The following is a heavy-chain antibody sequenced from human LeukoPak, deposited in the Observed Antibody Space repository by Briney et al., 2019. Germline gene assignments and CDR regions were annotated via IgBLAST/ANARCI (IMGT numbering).Heavy chain of an antibody. CDR1: GFTFSDYY. CDR3: ARAGSGYDSNYYYYYGMDV. D-gene: IGHD5-12*01. Sequence: PGGSLRLSCAASGFTFSDYYMSWIRQAPGKGLEWVSYISSSGSTIYYADSVKGRFTISRDNAKNSLYLQMNSLRAEDTAVYYCARAGSGYDSNYYYYYGMDVWGQGTTVTVSS. CDR2: ISSSGSTI. J-gene: IGHJ6*02. V-gene: IGHV3-11*04.